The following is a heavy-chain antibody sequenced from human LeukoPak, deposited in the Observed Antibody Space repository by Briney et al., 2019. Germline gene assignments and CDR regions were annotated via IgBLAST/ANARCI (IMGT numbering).Heavy chain of an antibody. CDR2: IYYSGST. CDR1: GGSISSSYY. CDR3: ARLNFGDPSY. Sequence: SETLSLTCTVTGGSISSSYYWGWIRQPPGKGLEWIGNIYYSGSTHYSPSLKSRVTISVDTSKSQFSLKLSSVTAADTAVCYCARLNFGDPSYWGQGVLVTVSS. J-gene: IGHJ4*02. V-gene: IGHV4-39*01. D-gene: IGHD2-21*02.